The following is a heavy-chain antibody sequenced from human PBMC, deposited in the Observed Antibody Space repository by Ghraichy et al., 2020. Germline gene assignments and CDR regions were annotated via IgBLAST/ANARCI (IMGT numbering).Heavy chain of an antibody. CDR3: ARLQWLPLPYDG. D-gene: IGHD6-19*01. V-gene: IGHV4-39*01. J-gene: IGHJ4*02. CDR1: GGSISSSSYY. CDR2: IYYSGST. Sequence: SETLSLTCTVSGGSISSSSYYWGWIRQPPGKGLEWIGSIYYSGSTYYNPSLKSRVTISVDTSKNQFSLKLSSVTAADTAVYYCARLQWLPLPYDGWGQGTLVTVSS.